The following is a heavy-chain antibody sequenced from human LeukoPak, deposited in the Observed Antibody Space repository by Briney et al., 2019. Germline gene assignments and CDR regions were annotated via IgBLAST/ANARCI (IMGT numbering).Heavy chain of an antibody. CDR2: IHYTGIT. V-gene: IGHV4-59*01. D-gene: IGHD1-26*01. J-gene: IGHJ3*02. CDR3: ARILEGSGAAFDI. CDR1: GGSMNNYY. Sequence: SETLSLTCIVSGGSMNNYYWSWIQQPPGKGLEWIAYIHYTGITNYNPFLKSRVTISLDTSKNQFSLKLNSVTAADTAFYYCARILEGSGAAFDIWGQGTMVTVSS.